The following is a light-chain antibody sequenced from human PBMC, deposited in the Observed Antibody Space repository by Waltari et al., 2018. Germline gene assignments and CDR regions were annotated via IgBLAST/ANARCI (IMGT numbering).Light chain of an antibody. Sequence: EIEMTQSPATLSVSPGERATLSCRASQSVGGNLAWYQQKPGQAPRLLLHRESRRATGEAARLSGSGSGREFTLSSSSLQSEDLAGDYWQQYHKWPTRTVGGGTKVESK. CDR1: QSVGGN. V-gene: IGKV3-15*01. CDR3: QQYHKWPTRT. CDR2: RES. J-gene: IGKJ4*01.